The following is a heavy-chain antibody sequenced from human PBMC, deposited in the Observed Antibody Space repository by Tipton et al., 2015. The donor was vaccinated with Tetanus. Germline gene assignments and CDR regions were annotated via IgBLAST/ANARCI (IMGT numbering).Heavy chain of an antibody. CDR2: IYYSGST. J-gene: IGHJ4*02. CDR1: GGSVSSGSYY. Sequence: TLSLTCTVSGGSVSSGSYYWSWIRQPPGKGLEWIGYIYYSGSTNYNPSLKSRATISVDTSKNQFSLKLSSVTAADTAVYYCARGGIGKFPDDWAQGTLVAVSS. D-gene: IGHD4-23*01. V-gene: IGHV4-61*01. CDR3: ARGGIGKFPDD.